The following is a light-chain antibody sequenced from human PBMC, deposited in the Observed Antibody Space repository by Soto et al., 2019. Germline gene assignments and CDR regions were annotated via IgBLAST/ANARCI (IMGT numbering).Light chain of an antibody. Sequence: QMTQAPSALSAPVGVEATIACRASKDIRNFVNWYQHKPEKDPKVLIYAASHLQSGVTSRFSGTGSRTHFTLTISYLPPEDFAVYFCQQSYSSPRTFGQVTRVE. CDR3: QQSYSSPRT. J-gene: IGKJ4*01. CDR2: AAS. V-gene: IGKV1-39*01. CDR1: KDIRNF.